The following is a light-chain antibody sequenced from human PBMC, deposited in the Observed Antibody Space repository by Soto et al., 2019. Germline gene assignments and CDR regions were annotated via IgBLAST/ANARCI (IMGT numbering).Light chain of an antibody. Sequence: QVTQSPSSLSASVGDRVTITCRASQSVSNYLNWYQQKPGKAPTLLIYAASTLQSGVPSRISGSGSGTDFTLTISSLQPEDFATYYCQQDLRPPLTFGPATKVDIK. J-gene: IGKJ3*01. CDR2: AAS. V-gene: IGKV1-39*01. CDR3: QQDLRPPLT. CDR1: QSVSNY.